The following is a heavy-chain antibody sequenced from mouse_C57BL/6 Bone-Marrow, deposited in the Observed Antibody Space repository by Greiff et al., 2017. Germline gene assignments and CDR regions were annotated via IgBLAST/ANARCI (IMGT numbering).Heavy chain of an antibody. J-gene: IGHJ1*03. CDR3: ARGGYDWWYFDV. D-gene: IGHD3-1*01. V-gene: IGHV1-53*01. Sequence: VQLQQSGTELVKPGASVKLSCKASGYTFTSYWMHWVKQRPGQGLEWIGNINPSNGGTNYNEKFKSKATLTVDKSSSTAYMQLSSLTSEYSAVYYCARGGYDWWYFDVWGTGTTVTVSS. CDR2: INPSNGGT. CDR1: GYTFTSYW.